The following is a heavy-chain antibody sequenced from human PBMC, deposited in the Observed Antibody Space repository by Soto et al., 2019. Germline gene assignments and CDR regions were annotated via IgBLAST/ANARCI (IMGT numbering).Heavy chain of an antibody. CDR1: GYSFTTYG. CDR3: AREGPAPYYYYGMDV. Sequence: QVQLVQSRGEVKKPGASVKVSCKTSGYSFTTYGISWVRQAPGQGLEWMGWISGYNGNTNYAQKLKGRLTMTTDTSXCTADMELRSLTSDDTAVYYCAREGPAPYYYYGMDVWGQGSTVTVSS. CDR2: ISGYNGNT. J-gene: IGHJ6*02. V-gene: IGHV1-18*01.